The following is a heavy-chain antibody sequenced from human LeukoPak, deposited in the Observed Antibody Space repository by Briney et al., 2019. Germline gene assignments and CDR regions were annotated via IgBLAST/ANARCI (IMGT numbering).Heavy chain of an antibody. CDR3: ARPTLQTLGA. Sequence: GDSVKVSCKASGYTFTDYYLHWVRQAPGQGLEWMGWINPNSGGTNYAQKFQGRVTMTRDTSVSTAYMEVSSLRPDDTAVYYCARPTLQTLGAWGQGTLVTVSS. J-gene: IGHJ5*02. CDR1: GYTFTDYY. V-gene: IGHV1-2*02. D-gene: IGHD3-10*01. CDR2: INPNSGGT.